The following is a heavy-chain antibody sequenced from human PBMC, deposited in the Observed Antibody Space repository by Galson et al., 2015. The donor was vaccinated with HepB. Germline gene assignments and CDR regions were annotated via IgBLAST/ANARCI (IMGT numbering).Heavy chain of an antibody. V-gene: IGHV5-51*01. J-gene: IGHJ6*02. CDR1: GYSFTSYW. D-gene: IGHD3-22*01. CDR3: ARQSYDSSGYFHYYYGMDV. Sequence: QSGAEVKKPGESLKISCKGSGYSFTSYWIGWVRQMPGKGLEWMGIIYPGDSDTRYSPSFQGQVTISADKSISTAYLQWSSLKASDTAMYYCARQSYDSSGYFHYYYGMDVWGQGTTVTVSS. CDR2: IYPGDSDT.